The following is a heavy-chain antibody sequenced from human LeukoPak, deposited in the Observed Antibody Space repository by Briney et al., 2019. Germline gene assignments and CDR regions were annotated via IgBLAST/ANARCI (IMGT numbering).Heavy chain of an antibody. J-gene: IGHJ4*02. V-gene: IGHV3-21*01. CDR2: ISSSSSYI. CDR1: GFTFSSYS. D-gene: IGHD2-2*01. Sequence: PGGSLRLSCAASGFTFSSYSMNWVRQAPGKGLEWVSSISSSSSYIYYADSVKGRFTISRDNAKNSLYLQMNSLRAEDTAVYYCARTLIVVVPAANRTIFDYWGQGTLVTVSS. CDR3: ARTLIVVVPAANRTIFDY.